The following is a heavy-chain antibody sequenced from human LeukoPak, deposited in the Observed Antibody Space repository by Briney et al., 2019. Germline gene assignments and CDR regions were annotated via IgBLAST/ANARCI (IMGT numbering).Heavy chain of an antibody. D-gene: IGHD3-9*01. Sequence: PSETLSLTCAVYGGSFSGYYWSWIRQPPGKGLEWIGEINHSGSTNYNPSLKSRVTISVDTSKNQFSLSLNSVTAADTAIYYCAKVGGRSGARYFDCWGQGTLVTVSS. CDR2: INHSGST. CDR1: GGSFSGYY. J-gene: IGHJ4*02. CDR3: AKVGGRSGARYFDC. V-gene: IGHV4-34*01.